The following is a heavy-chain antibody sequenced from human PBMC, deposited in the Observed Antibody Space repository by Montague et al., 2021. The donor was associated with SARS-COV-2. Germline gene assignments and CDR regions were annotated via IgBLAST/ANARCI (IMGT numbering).Heavy chain of an antibody. CDR1: GNNFATYW. J-gene: IGHJ1*01. Sequence: QSGAEVKKPGESLKISCKASGNNFATYWIAWVRHMPGKGLEWMGIINPGDTETIYSPSFQGQVTISADRSITTAYLQWSRLKASDTAIYYCVTERGRVVAAPQLFHPWGQGTLVTVSS. D-gene: IGHD3-22*01. V-gene: IGHV5-51*03. CDR3: VTERGRVVAAPQLFHP. CDR2: INPGDTET.